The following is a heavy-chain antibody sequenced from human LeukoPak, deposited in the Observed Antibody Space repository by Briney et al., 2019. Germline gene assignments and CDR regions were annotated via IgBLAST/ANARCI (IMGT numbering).Heavy chain of an antibody. D-gene: IGHD3-10*01. CDR2: IWDDGNNK. CDR1: GFSFSNHG. V-gene: IGHV3-33*01. J-gene: IGHJ5*02. Sequence: GGSLRLSCAASGFSFSNHGMHWVRQAPGKRLEWVAVIWDDGNNKRYANSVNGRITISRDNSENTLYLQMNGLTAEDTAMYYCARDSYQDYYGRFDPWGQGTLVIVSS. CDR3: ARDSYQDYYGRFDP.